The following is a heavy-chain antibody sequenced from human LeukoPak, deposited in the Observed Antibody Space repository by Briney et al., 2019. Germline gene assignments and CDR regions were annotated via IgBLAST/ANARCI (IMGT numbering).Heavy chain of an antibody. Sequence: GGSLRLSCAASGFTFSTYARSWVRQAPGKGLEWVSIISGSGGTTYYADSVKGRFTISRDNSRNTLYLQMNSLRAEDTAVYYCVRELPPVVQYYFDYWGPGTLVTVSS. J-gene: IGHJ4*02. CDR3: VRELPPVVQYYFDY. CDR1: GFTFSTYA. D-gene: IGHD3-22*01. CDR2: ISGSGGTT. V-gene: IGHV3-23*01.